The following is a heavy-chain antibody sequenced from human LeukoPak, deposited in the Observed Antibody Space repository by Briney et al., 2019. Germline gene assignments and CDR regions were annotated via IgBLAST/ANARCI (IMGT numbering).Heavy chain of an antibody. D-gene: IGHD3-22*01. Sequence: ASVKVSCKASGYTFTSYYMHWVRQAPGQGLEWMGIINPSGGSTSYAQKFQGRVTMTRDMSTSTVYMELSSLRSEDTAVYYCARASYGGYYPYYYYMDVWGKGTTVTISS. V-gene: IGHV1-46*01. CDR2: INPSGGST. J-gene: IGHJ6*03. CDR3: ARASYGGYYPYYYYMDV. CDR1: GYTFTSYY.